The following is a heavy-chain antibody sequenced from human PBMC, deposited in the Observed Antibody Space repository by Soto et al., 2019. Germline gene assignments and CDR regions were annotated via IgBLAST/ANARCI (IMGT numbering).Heavy chain of an antibody. Sequence: VGSLRLSCAASGVTFSSYGMHWVRQAPGKGLEWVAVISYDGSNKYYADSVKGRFTISRDNSKNTLYLQMNSLRAEDTAVYYCAPGGGYNYYFDYWGQGTLVTVSS. V-gene: IGHV3-30*03. CDR3: APGGGYNYYFDY. CDR2: ISYDGSNK. CDR1: GVTFSSYG. D-gene: IGHD5-12*01. J-gene: IGHJ4*02.